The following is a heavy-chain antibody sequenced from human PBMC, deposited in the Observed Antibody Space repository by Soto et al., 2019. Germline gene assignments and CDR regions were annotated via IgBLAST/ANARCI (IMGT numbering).Heavy chain of an antibody. Sequence: QVQLVQSGAEVKKPGSSVKVSCKASGGTFSSYAISWVRQAPGQGLEWMGGIIPIFGTANYAQKFQGRVTITADESTSTAYVDLSSLKSEATAMHYCARHPRDQDFCSGYYLGWGQGTLVTVSS. CDR1: GGTFSSYA. D-gene: IGHD3-3*01. J-gene: IGHJ4*02. CDR3: ARHPRDQDFCSGYYLG. CDR2: IIPIFGTA. V-gene: IGHV1-69*01.